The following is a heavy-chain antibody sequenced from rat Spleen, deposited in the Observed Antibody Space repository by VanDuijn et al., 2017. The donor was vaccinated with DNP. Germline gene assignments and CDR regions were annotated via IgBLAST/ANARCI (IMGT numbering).Heavy chain of an antibody. D-gene: IGHD4-1*01. Sequence: DVQLVVTGGGLVQPRGSLKLSCVASGLTFSNYWMYWIRQAPGKGLEWVASINTDGCNTYYPDSLKGRITVSRDNAENTLYLQLNSLRSEDTATYYCAIANGDYWGQGVMVTVSS. J-gene: IGHJ2*01. CDR1: GLTFSNYW. V-gene: IGHV5-58*01. CDR3: AIANGDY. CDR2: INTDGCNT.